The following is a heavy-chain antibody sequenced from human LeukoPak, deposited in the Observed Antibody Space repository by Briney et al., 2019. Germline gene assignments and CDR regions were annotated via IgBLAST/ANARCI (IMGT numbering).Heavy chain of an antibody. Sequence: NPSETLSLTCTVSGGSISSYYWSWIRQPPGKGLEWIGYIYYSGSTNYNPSLKSRVTISVDTSKNQSSLKLSSVAAADTAVYYCARTMEFGYSYGYSWFDPWGQGTLVTVSS. CDR3: ARTMEFGYSYGYSWFDP. J-gene: IGHJ5*02. CDR2: IYYSGST. CDR1: GGSISSYY. D-gene: IGHD5-18*01. V-gene: IGHV4-59*01.